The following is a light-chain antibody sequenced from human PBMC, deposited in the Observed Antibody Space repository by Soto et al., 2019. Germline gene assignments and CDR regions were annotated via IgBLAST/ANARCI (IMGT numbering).Light chain of an antibody. J-gene: IGKJ1*01. V-gene: IGKV2-28*01. CDR1: LSLLHSNGKNY. CDR3: MQALQTPT. CDR2: WGS. Sequence: DIVMTQSPLSLPVTPGEPASISCRSSLSLLHSNGKNYVDWYLQKPGQPPQLLIFWGSNRASGVPDRFSGSGSGTDFTLKISRVEAEDVGVYYCMQALQTPTFGHGTTVEI.